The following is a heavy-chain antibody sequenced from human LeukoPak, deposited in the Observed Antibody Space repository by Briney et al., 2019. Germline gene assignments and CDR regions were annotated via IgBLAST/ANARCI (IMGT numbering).Heavy chain of an antibody. D-gene: IGHD3-9*01. CDR2: IYSGGSA. J-gene: IGHJ3*02. CDR1: GFSVKSNY. Sequence: GGSLRLPCTASGFSVKSNYMSWVRQALGKGLEWVAVIYSGGSAHHAAPVRGRFTISRDKSENTVYLQMNNLRVEDTAVYYCAKDRDTGFYVKGSFEIWGQGTTVTVSS. CDR3: AKDRDTGFYVKGSFEI. V-gene: IGHV3-66*01.